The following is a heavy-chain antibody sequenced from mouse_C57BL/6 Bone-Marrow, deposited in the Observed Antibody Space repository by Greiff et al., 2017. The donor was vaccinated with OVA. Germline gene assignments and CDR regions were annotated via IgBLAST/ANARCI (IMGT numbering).Heavy chain of an antibody. V-gene: IGHV1-61*01. CDR1: GYTFTSYW. CDR2: IYPSDSET. Sequence: QVQLQQPGAELVRPGSSVKLSCKASGYTFTSYWMDWVKQRPGQGLEWIGNIYPSDSETHYNQKFKDKATLTVDKSSSTAYMQLSSLTSEDSAVYYGARDPADYWYFDVWGTGTTVTVSA. J-gene: IGHJ1*03. CDR3: ARDPADYWYFDV.